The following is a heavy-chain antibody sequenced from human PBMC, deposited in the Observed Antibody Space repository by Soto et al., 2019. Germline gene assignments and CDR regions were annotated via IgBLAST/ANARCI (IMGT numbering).Heavy chain of an antibody. CDR1: GYTFTSYA. CDR2: INAGNGNT. J-gene: IGHJ4*02. Sequence: ASVKVSCKASGYTFTSYAMHWVRQAPGQRLEWMGWINAGNGNTKYSQKFQGRVTITRDTSARTAYMELSSLRSEDTAVYYCAMMEFWSGYGYWGQGTLVTVSS. D-gene: IGHD3-3*01. CDR3: AMMEFWSGYGY. V-gene: IGHV1-3*01.